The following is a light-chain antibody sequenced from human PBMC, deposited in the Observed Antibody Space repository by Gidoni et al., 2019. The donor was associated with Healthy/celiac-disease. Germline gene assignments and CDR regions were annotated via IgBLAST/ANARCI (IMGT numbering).Light chain of an antibody. Sequence: QSVLTQPPSVSEAPRQRVTISCSGSSSNIGNNAGNWYQQLPGKAPKLLIYYDDLLPSGVSDRFSGSKSGTSASLAISGLQSEDEADYYCAAWDDSLNGHVVFGGGTKLTVL. V-gene: IGLV1-36*01. J-gene: IGLJ2*01. CDR2: YDD. CDR3: AAWDDSLNGHVV. CDR1: SSNIGNNA.